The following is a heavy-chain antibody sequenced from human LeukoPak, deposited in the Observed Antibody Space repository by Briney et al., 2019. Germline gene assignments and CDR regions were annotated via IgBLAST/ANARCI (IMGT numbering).Heavy chain of an antibody. D-gene: IGHD5-18*01. J-gene: IGHJ3*02. CDR3: ARGMRIQPWLRDSGAFDI. Sequence: SETLSLTCAVYGGSFSGYYWSWIRQPPGKGLEWIGEINHSGSTNYNPSLKSRVTISVDTSKNQFSLKLSSVTAADTAVYYCARGMRIQPWLRDSGAFDIWGQGTMVTVSS. V-gene: IGHV4-34*01. CDR2: INHSGST. CDR1: GGSFSGYY.